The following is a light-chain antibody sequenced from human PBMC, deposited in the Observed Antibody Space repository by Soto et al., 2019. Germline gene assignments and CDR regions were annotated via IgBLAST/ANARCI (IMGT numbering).Light chain of an antibody. CDR3: QHRTNWPPVAI. V-gene: IGKV3-11*01. CDR2: DAS. CDR1: QSIGDR. J-gene: IGKJ4*01. Sequence: IVLTQSPATLSLSPGERATLSCRASQSIGDRLAWYQQKPGQAPRLLIYDASYRATGIPARLSGSGSVTDFTLIFSRREPADFAVYYWQHRTNWPPVAIFGGGTKVEI.